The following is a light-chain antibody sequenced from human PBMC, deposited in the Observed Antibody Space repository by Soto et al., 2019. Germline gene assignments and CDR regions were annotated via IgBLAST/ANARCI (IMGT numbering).Light chain of an antibody. J-gene: IGLJ3*02. V-gene: IGLV1-40*01. Sequence: QSVLTQPPSVSGAGGQRVTISCTGSSSNIGAGYDVHWYQQLPGTAPKLLIYGNSNRPSGVPDRFSGSKSGTSASLAITGLQAEDEADYYCQSYDSSLSGSVFGGGTKLNVL. CDR2: GNS. CDR1: SSNIGAGYD. CDR3: QSYDSSLSGSV.